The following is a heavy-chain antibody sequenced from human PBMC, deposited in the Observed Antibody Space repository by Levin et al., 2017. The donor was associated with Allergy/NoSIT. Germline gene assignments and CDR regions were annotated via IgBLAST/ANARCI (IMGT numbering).Heavy chain of an antibody. CDR1: GYTFTSYD. D-gene: IGHD3-3*01. V-gene: IGHV1-8*01. CDR2: MNPNSGNT. CDR3: ARQYDFWSGYRRDYFDY. Sequence: GESLKISCKASGYTFTSYDINWVRQATGQGLEWMGWMNPNSGNTGYAQKFQGRVTMTRNTSISTAYMELSSLRSEDTAVYYCARQYDFWSGYRRDYFDYWGQGTLVTVSS. J-gene: IGHJ4*02.